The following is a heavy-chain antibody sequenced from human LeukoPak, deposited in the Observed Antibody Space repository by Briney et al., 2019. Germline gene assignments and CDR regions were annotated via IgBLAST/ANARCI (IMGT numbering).Heavy chain of an antibody. Sequence: SETLSLTCTVSGGSISSGSYYWSWIRQPAGKGLEWIGRIYTSGSTNYNPSLKSRVTISVDTSKNQFSLKLSSVTAADTAVYHCARESLYSYGFNWGQGTLVTVSS. V-gene: IGHV4-61*02. J-gene: IGHJ4*02. D-gene: IGHD5-18*01. CDR2: IYTSGST. CDR3: ARESLYSYGFN. CDR1: GGSISSGSYY.